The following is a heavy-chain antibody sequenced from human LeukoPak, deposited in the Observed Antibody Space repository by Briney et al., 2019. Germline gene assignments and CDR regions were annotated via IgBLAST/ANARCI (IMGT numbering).Heavy chain of an antibody. Sequence: ASVKVSCKTSGYTFTKYLIHWVRQAPGQGLEWVGTINPNGDATDYAPRLQGRLTLTQDTSTSTVYMELRGLTPDDTAVYYCARPLFCAFDNCGYWLDPWGPGTLVTVSS. CDR2: INPNGDAT. CDR3: ARPLFCAFDNCGYWLDP. V-gene: IGHV1-46*01. J-gene: IGHJ5*02. D-gene: IGHD1-20*01. CDR1: GYTFTKYL.